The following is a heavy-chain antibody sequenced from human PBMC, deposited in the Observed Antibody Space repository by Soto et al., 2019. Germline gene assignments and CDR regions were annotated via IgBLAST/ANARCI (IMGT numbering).Heavy chain of an antibody. CDR1: GDSVSRGGYY. CDR3: ASGGHYYYRMF. J-gene: IGHJ4*02. V-gene: IGHV4-61*08. D-gene: IGHD3-16*01. CDR2: ISFTGDT. Sequence: PSQTLSLTCTVCGDSVSRGGYYWTWIRQPPGKGLEWIGYISFTGDTTYNPSLRSRVTIAMHTSKNQFSLKLTSATAADTALYHGASGGHYYYRMFWGPLNLVTVSS.